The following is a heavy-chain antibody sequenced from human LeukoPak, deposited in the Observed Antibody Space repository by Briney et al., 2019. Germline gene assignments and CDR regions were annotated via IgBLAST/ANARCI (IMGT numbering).Heavy chain of an antibody. CDR1: GGSINSLY. Sequence: SETLSLTCTVSGGSINSLYWSWIRQPPGKGLEWIGYIYYSGGTNYNPSLKSRVTISVDTSKNQFSLKLNSVTAADAAVYYCARSRGTGFIFDYWGQGALVTVSS. D-gene: IGHD3-10*01. CDR2: IYYSGGT. V-gene: IGHV4-59*01. CDR3: ARSRGTGFIFDY. J-gene: IGHJ4*02.